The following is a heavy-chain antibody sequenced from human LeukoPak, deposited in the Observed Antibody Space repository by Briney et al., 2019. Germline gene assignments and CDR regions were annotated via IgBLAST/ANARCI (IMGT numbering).Heavy chain of an antibody. Sequence: SETLSLTCTVSGGSISSSNYYWSWIRQPPGKGLEWIGYIYYSGSTNYDPSLKSRVTISVDTSKNQFSLKLSSVTAADTAVYYCARHLSGPDRTFDYWGQGTLVTVSS. CDR3: ARHLSGPDRTFDY. V-gene: IGHV4-61*05. CDR2: IYYSGST. D-gene: IGHD3-10*01. J-gene: IGHJ4*02. CDR1: GGSISSSNYY.